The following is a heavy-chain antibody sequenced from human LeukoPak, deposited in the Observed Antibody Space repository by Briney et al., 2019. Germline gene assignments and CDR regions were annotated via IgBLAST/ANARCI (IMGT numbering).Heavy chain of an antibody. J-gene: IGHJ4*02. CDR3: ARDSDYYDSSGYLY. V-gene: IGHV1-2*02. CDR2: INPNSGGT. Sequence: ASVKVSCKASGYTFTGYYMHWVRQAPGQGLEWMGWINPNSGGTSYAQKFQGGVTMTRDTSISTAYMELSRLRSDDTAVYYCARDSDYYDSSGYLYWDQGTLVTVSS. CDR1: GYTFTGYY. D-gene: IGHD3-22*01.